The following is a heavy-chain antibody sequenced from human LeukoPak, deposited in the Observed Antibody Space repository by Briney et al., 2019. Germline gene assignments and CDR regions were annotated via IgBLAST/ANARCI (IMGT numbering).Heavy chain of an antibody. CDR1: GFTFSTYA. D-gene: IGHD3-22*01. CDR2: IGGSDGRT. Sequence: GGSLRLSCAASGFTFSTYAMSWVRQAPGKGLEWVSLIGGSDGRTRYADSVKGRFTISRDNSKNTLYLEMNSLRAEDTALYYCAKDSSSYDWGYMDVWGKGTTVTISS. J-gene: IGHJ6*03. CDR3: AKDSSSYDWGYMDV. V-gene: IGHV3-23*01.